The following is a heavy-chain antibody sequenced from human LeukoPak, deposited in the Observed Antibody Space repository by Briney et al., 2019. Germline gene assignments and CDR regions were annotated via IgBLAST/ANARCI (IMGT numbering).Heavy chain of an antibody. V-gene: IGHV4-59*11. CDR1: GGSISSHY. Sequence: SETLSLTCTVSGGSISSHYWSWIRQPPGKGLEWIGYIDYSGSTNYNPSLKSRVTISRDTSKSQFSLMLTSVTAADTAVYYCARSFDTSGYCLYLDYWGQGTLVTVSS. CDR2: IDYSGST. J-gene: IGHJ4*02. CDR3: ARSFDTSGYCLYLDY. D-gene: IGHD3-22*01.